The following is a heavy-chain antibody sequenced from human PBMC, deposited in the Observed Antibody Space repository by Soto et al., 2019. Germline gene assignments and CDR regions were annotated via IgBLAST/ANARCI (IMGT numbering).Heavy chain of an antibody. CDR1: GYTFTSYA. J-gene: IGHJ4*02. Sequence: ASVKVSCKASGYTFTSYAMHWVRQAPGQRLEWMGWINAGNGNTKYSQKFQGRVTITRDTSASTAYTELSSLRSEDTAVYYCARVGGSGSYYLLDYWGQGTLVTVSS. CDR3: ARVGGSGSYYLLDY. V-gene: IGHV1-3*01. D-gene: IGHD3-10*01. CDR2: INAGNGNT.